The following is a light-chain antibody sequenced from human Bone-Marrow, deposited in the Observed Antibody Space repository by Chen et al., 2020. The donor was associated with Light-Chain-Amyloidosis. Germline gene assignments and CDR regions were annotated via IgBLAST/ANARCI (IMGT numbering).Light chain of an antibody. CDR2: KDI. CDR3: QSADSSGTVI. CDR1: ALPNQY. Sequence: SFELTQPPSVSVSPGQTARITCSGHALPNQYVFWYQQKSGQAPVLLIYKDIERPSGIPERFSSSTSGTTVTLTIRGVQAEDEADYYCQSADSSGTVIFGGGTKVTVL. J-gene: IGLJ2*01. V-gene: IGLV3-25*03.